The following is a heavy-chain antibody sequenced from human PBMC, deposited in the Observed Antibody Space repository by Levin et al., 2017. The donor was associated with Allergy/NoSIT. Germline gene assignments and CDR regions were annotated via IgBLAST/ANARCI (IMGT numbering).Heavy chain of an antibody. J-gene: IGHJ3*02. D-gene: IGHD6-13*01. CDR1: GGSIRSYY. CDR2: IYYSGST. CDR3: ARLGIAAALGADAFDI. V-gene: IGHV4-59*08. Sequence: SQTLSLTCTVSGGSIRSYYWSWIRQPPGKGLEWIGYIYYSGSTNYNPSLKSRVTISVDTSKNQFSLKLSSVTAADTAVYYCARLGIAAALGADAFDIWGQGTMVTVSS.